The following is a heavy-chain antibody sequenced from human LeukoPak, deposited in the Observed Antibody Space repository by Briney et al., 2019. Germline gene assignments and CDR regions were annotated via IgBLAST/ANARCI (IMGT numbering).Heavy chain of an antibody. CDR2: MYSGGTT. J-gene: IGHJ3*02. Sequence: PGGSLRLSCAASGFTVSNNYMNWVRQAPGKGLEWVSVMYSGGTTYYADSVKGRFSISRDKSKITVFLQMSSLKAEDTAVYYCASPSSGQSFDIWGQGTTVTVSS. D-gene: IGHD3-22*01. V-gene: IGHV3-53*01. CDR1: GFTVSNNY. CDR3: ASPSSGQSFDI.